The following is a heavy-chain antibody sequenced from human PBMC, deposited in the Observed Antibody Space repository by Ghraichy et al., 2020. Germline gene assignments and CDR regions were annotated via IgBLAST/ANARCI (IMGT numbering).Heavy chain of an antibody. J-gene: IGHJ4*02. Sequence: GESLNISCAVSGLKFSSYAMSWVRQAPGKGLEWVSGIGNNGTNTYYADSVKGRFTISRDNSKNTVYLQMNSLRGEDTAIYYCAKPVYGSGSTDYWGQGTLVTVSS. CDR1: GLKFSSYA. D-gene: IGHD3-10*01. V-gene: IGHV3-23*01. CDR3: AKPVYGSGSTDY. CDR2: IGNNGTNT.